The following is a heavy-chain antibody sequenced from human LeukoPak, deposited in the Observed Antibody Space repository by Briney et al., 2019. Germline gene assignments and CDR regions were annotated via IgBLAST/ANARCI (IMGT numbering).Heavy chain of an antibody. V-gene: IGHV3-23*01. J-gene: IGHJ4*02. Sequence: GGSLRLSCAASGFTFSSSAMSWVRQAPGKGLEWVTTISGSGTSTYYAGSVKGRFTISRDNSKNTLYLQMNSLRAEDTAVYYCTKDAVYGSNSEDYCGQGTLVTVSS. CDR2: ISGSGTST. CDR1: GFTFSSSA. CDR3: TKDAVYGSNSEDY. D-gene: IGHD4-23*01.